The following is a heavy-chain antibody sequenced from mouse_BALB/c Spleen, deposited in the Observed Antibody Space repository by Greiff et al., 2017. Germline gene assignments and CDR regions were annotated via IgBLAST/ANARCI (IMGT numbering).Heavy chain of an antibody. CDR2: INPNNGGT. CDR1: GYTFTDYN. CDR3: ARGQRGVYYAMDY. Sequence: EVQVVESGPELVKPGASVKIPCKASGYTFTDYNMDWVKQSHGKSLEWIGDINPNNGGTIYNQKFKGKATLTVDKSSSTAYMELRSLTSEDTAVYYCARGQRGVYYAMDYWGQGTSVTVSS. J-gene: IGHJ4*01. D-gene: IGHD3-3*01. V-gene: IGHV1-18*01.